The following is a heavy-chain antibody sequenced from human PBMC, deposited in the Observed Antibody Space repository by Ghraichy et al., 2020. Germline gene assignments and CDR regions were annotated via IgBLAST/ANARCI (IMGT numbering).Heavy chain of an antibody. J-gene: IGHJ4*02. V-gene: IGHV3-7*01. D-gene: IGHD3-22*01. CDR3: ARAGEYYYDSSGYYTY. CDR2: IKQDESEK. Sequence: GGSLRLSCAASGFTFSSHWMSWVRQAPGKGLEWVANIKQDESEKYYVDSVKGRFTISRDNAKNSLYLQMHSLRVEDTAVYYCARAGEYYYDSSGYYTYWGQGTLVTVSS. CDR1: GFTFSSHW.